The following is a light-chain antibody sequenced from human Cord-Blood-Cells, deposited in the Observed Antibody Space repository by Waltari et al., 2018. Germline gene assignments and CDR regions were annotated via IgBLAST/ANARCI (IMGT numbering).Light chain of an antibody. Sequence: EIVLTQSPATLSFPPGERATLSCRATQSVSSYLAWYQQKPGQAPRLLIYDASNRATGIPARFSGSGSGTDFTLTISSLEPEDFAVYYCQQRSNWPGTFGQGTRLEIK. CDR2: DAS. V-gene: IGKV3-11*01. J-gene: IGKJ5*01. CDR3: QQRSNWPGT. CDR1: QSVSSY.